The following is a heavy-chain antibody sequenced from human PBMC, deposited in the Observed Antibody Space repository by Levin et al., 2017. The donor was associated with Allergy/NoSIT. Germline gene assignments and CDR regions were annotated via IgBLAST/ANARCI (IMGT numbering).Heavy chain of an antibody. J-gene: IGHJ4*02. V-gene: IGHV3-49*04. CDR3: TRDDVY. CDR2: IRSKAYGERT. Sequence: GGSLRLSCTASGFTFGDYALSWVRQAPGKGLEWVAFIRSKAYGERTEYAASVRGRFTVSRDDSKSIAYLQMNSLKTGDTAVDYCTRDDVYWGQGTLVTVSS. CDR1: GFTFGDYA.